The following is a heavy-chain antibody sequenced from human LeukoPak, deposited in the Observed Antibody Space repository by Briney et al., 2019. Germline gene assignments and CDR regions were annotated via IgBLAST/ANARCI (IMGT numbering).Heavy chain of an antibody. D-gene: IGHD3-10*01. CDR1: GYNFTNYW. CDR2: IYPDDSDT. Sequence: GESLKISCKGSGYNFTNYWIGWVRQMPGKGLEWMGDIYPDDSDTKYSPSFQGQVTISADRSINTAYLQWSSLKASDTAIYYCARRTVIRGIPSPDFNYWGQGTLVTVSS. J-gene: IGHJ4*02. CDR3: ARRTVIRGIPSPDFNY. V-gene: IGHV5-51*01.